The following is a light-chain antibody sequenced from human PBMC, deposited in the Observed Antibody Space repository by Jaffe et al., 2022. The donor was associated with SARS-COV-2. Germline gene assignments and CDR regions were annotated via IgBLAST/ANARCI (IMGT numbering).Light chain of an antibody. V-gene: IGLV2-14*01. CDR1: SSDVGGYNF. CDR2: DVS. J-gene: IGLJ2*01. CDR3: SSYTSISTLV. Sequence: QSALTQPASVSGSPGQSITISCTGTSSDVGGYNFVSWYQRHPGKAPKLMIYDVSKRPSGVSNRFSGSKSGNTASLTISGLQAEDEADYHCSSYTSISTLVFGGGTKLTVL.